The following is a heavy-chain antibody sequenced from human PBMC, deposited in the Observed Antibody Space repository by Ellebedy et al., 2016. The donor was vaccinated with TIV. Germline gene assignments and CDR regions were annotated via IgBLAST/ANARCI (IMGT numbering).Heavy chain of an antibody. V-gene: IGHV4-34*01. CDR3: ARLARYYYYYGLDA. CDR1: GVSFNNDF. J-gene: IGHJ6*02. CDR2: ANSRGNT. Sequence: MPSETLSLTCSVYGVSFNNDFWNWIRQPPGKGLEWIGEANSRGNTNYNPSLRSRVTISADTSKNQFSLKLNFVTAADTAVYYCARLARYYYYYGLDAWGQGTPVSVSS.